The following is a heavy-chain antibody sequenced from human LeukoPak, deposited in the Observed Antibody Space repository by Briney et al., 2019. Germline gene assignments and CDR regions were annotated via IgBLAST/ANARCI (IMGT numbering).Heavy chain of an antibody. CDR3: ARGDSYGSKTPNYYFDY. V-gene: IGHV1-46*01. D-gene: IGHD5-18*01. CDR2: INPSGGST. Sequence: ASVKVSCKASGYTFTSYYMHWVRQAPGQGLEWMGIINPSGGSTSYAQKFQGRVTMTRDMSTCTVYMELSSLRSEDTAVYYCARGDSYGSKTPNYYFDYWGQGTLVTVSS. CDR1: GYTFTSYY. J-gene: IGHJ4*02.